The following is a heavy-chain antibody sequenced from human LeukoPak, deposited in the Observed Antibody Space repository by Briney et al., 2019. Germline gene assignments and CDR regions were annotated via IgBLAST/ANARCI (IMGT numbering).Heavy chain of an antibody. CDR3: ASGDYSGTKPDPIDM. CDR1: GGTFSSYA. V-gene: IGHV1-69*13. Sequence: SVKVSCKASGGTFSSYAISWVRQAPGQGLEWMGGIIPIFGTANYAQKFQGRVTITADESTSTAYMELSSLRSEDTAVYYCASGDYSGTKPDPIDMWGQGTLVTVSS. CDR2: IIPIFGTA. D-gene: IGHD3-10*01. J-gene: IGHJ3*02.